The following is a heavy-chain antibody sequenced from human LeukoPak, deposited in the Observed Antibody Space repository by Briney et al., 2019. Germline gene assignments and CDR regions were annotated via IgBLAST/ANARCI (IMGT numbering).Heavy chain of an antibody. V-gene: IGHV3-21*01. D-gene: IGHD6-13*01. CDR1: GFTFSSYA. J-gene: IGHJ5*02. CDR3: ARDWVRGAAAGRRDWFDP. CDR2: ISSSSSYI. Sequence: GGSLRLSCAASGFTFSSYAMHWVRQAPGKGLEWVSSISSSSSYIYYADSVKGRFTISRDNAKNSLYLQMNSLRAEDTAVYYCARDWVRGAAAGRRDWFDPWGQGTLVTVSS.